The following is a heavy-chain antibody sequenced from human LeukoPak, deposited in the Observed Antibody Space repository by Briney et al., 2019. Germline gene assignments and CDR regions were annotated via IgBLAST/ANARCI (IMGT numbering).Heavy chain of an antibody. CDR3: ARARVVVVPAAIWYWFDP. V-gene: IGHV4-59*01. D-gene: IGHD2-2*01. J-gene: IGHJ5*02. CDR2: IYYSGST. CDR1: GGSISSYY. Sequence: SETLSLTCTVSGGSISSYYWSWIRQPPGKGQEWIGYIYYSGSTNYNPSLKSRVTISVDTSKNQFSLKLSSVTAADTAVYYCARARVVVVPAAIWYWFDPWGQGTLVTVSS.